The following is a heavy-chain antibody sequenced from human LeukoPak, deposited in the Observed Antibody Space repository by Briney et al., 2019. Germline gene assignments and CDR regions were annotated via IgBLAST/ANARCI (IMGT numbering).Heavy chain of an antibody. CDR3: AGTTVTTGGNWFDP. D-gene: IGHD4-17*01. J-gene: IGHJ5*02. Sequence: PGESLKISFKGSGSSFTSYWIGWVRHMPGKDLERMAIIYPGDSDTRYSPSFQGQVTISADKSISTAYLQWSSLKASDTAMYYCAGTTVTTGGNWFDPWGQGTLVTVSS. CDR2: IYPGDSDT. V-gene: IGHV5-51*01. CDR1: GSSFTSYW.